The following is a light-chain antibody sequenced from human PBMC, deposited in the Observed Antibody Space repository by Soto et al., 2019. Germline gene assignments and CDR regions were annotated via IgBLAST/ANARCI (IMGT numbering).Light chain of an antibody. CDR2: GAS. Sequence: EIVMTQSPATLSVSPGERATLSCRASQSVSSNLAWYLQIPGQAPRLLIYGASTRSTVVPARFRGSGSGTEFTLTISSLQSEDFAIYYCQQYHNWPPNTFGQGTKLEIK. CDR1: QSVSSN. V-gene: IGKV3-15*01. CDR3: QQYHNWPPNT. J-gene: IGKJ2*01.